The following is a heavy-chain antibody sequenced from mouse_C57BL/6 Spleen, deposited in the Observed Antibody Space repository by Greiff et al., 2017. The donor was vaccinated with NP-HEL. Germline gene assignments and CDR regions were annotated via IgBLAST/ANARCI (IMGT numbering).Heavy chain of an antibody. Sequence: EVMLVESGGDLVKPGGSLKLSCAASGFTFSSYGMSWVRQTPDKRLEWVATISSGGSYTYYPDSVKGRFTISRDNAKNTLYLQMSSLKSEDTAMYYCARQVIYYALYYFDYWGQGTTLTVSS. V-gene: IGHV5-6*02. CDR3: ARQVIYYALYYFDY. J-gene: IGHJ2*01. CDR2: ISSGGSYT. CDR1: GFTFSSYG. D-gene: IGHD2-1*01.